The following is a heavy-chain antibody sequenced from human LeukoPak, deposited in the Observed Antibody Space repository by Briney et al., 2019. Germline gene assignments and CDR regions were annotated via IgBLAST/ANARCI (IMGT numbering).Heavy chain of an antibody. Sequence: PSDTLSLTCAVSSSSITSGHYWGLIRQPPGKGLEGIGNIPHSGNPYYTSPLKSRISMSVDTSNKRSSVQLTSVTAAATAVYYCARRYGAYGYFDYWGQGTLVTVSS. CDR2: IPHSGNP. CDR1: SSSITSGHY. J-gene: IGHJ4*02. V-gene: IGHV4-38-2*01. D-gene: IGHD5-12*01. CDR3: ARRYGAYGYFDY.